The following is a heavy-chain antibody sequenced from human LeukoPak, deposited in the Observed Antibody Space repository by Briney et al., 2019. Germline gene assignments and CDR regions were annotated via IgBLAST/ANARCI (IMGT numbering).Heavy chain of an antibody. CDR3: ARESDYYDSSGYYPIFDY. D-gene: IGHD3-22*01. J-gene: IGHJ4*02. CDR1: GGSISSYY. Sequence: TSETLSLTCTVSGGSISSYYWSWIRQPPGKGLEWIGYIYYSGSTNYNPSLKSRVTISVDTSKNQFSLKLSSVTAADTAVYYCARESDYYDSSGYYPIFDYWGQGTLVTVSS. V-gene: IGHV4-59*01. CDR2: IYYSGST.